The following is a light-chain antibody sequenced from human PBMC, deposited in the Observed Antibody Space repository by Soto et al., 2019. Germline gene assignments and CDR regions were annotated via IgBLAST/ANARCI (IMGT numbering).Light chain of an antibody. CDR3: QHYDNLPPFT. Sequence: DIQMTQSPSSLSASVGARVSITCQASQDIRTSLSWFQQKPGRAPKLLIYGASNLETGVPSRVRGSGSGTDFTCTISSLQPEDIATYYCQHYDNLPPFTFGPGTKVDIK. V-gene: IGKV1-33*01. CDR2: GAS. CDR1: QDIRTS. J-gene: IGKJ3*01.